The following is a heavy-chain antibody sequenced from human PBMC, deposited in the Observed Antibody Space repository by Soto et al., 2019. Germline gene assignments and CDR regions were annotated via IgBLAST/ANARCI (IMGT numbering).Heavy chain of an antibody. Sequence: QVQLVESGGGVVQPGRSLRLSCADSGFTFSSYAMHWVRQAPGKGLEWVAVISYDGSNKYYADSVKGRFTISRDNSKNTLYLQMNSLRAEDTAVYYCARDSSGWEDWGQGTLVTVSS. CDR3: ARDSSGWED. V-gene: IGHV3-30-3*01. CDR2: ISYDGSNK. CDR1: GFTFSSYA. D-gene: IGHD6-19*01. J-gene: IGHJ4*02.